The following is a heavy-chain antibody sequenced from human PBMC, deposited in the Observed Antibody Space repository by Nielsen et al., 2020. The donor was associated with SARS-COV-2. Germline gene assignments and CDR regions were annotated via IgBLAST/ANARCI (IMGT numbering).Heavy chain of an antibody. CDR3: ARGDIAVVPAAMFRGDDAFDI. V-gene: IGHV4-39*02. D-gene: IGHD2-2*01. CDR2: IYYSGSV. Sequence: SETLSLTCTVSGGSLSSRNYYWGWIRQPPGKGLEWIGTIYYSGSVSYNPSLRSRVTISVDTSKKHFSLKLTSVTAADTAVYFRARGDIAVVPAAMFRGDDAFDIWGQGTMV. CDR1: GGSLSSRNYY. J-gene: IGHJ3*02.